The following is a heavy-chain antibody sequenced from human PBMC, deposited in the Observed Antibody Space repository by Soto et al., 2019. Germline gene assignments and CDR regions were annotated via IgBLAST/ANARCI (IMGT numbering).Heavy chain of an antibody. V-gene: IGHV4-59*01. CDR3: AREYPVHSAYFDY. CDR2: MYYSGNA. J-gene: IGHJ4*02. Sequence: SETLSLTCTVSGASISRYYWSWIRQSPGKGLERIGYMYYSGNANYNPSLRSRITISVDTSKNQFSLNLNSVTAADTAVYYCAREYPVHSAYFDYWGQGILVTVSS. CDR1: GASISRYY. D-gene: IGHD1-26*01.